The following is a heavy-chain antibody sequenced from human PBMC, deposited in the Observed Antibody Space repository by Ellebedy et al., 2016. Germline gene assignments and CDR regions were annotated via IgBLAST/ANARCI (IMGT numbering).Heavy chain of an antibody. CDR2: VSYDGSKT. J-gene: IGHJ4*02. D-gene: IGHD4/OR15-4a*01. Sequence: GGSLRLSXEASAFTFNDYAMHWVRQAPGKGLEWVAFVSYDGSKTYYADSVKGRFTISRDNSKNTLYLQMNSLRAEDTALYYCAKGMRGGADFDYWGQGILVTVSS. V-gene: IGHV3-30-3*01. CDR3: AKGMRGGADFDY. CDR1: AFTFNDYA.